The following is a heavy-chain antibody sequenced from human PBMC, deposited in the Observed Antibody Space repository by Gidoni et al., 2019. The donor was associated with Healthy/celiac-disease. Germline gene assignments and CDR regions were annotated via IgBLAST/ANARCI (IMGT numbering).Heavy chain of an antibody. CDR3: AREGREGDAFDI. J-gene: IGHJ3*02. V-gene: IGHV3-48*01. Sequence: EVQLVESGGGLVQPGGSLRLPGAASGFTFSSYSMNWVRQAPGKGLEWVSYISSSSSTIYYADSVKGRFTISRDNAKNSLYLQMNSLRAEDTAVYYCAREGREGDAFDIWGQGTMVTVSS. CDR1: GFTFSSYS. CDR2: ISSSSSTI.